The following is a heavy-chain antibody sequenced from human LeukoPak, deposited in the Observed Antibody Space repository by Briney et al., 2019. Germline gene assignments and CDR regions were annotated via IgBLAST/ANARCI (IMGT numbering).Heavy chain of an antibody. CDR1: GYTFTGYY. V-gene: IGHV1-2*02. J-gene: IGHJ6*02. D-gene: IGHD3-10*01. CDR3: AGDGVLWFGELFSGMDV. CDR2: INPNSGGT. Sequence: ASVKVSCKASGYTFTGYYMHWVRQAPGQGLEWMGWINPNSGGTNYAQKFQGRVTMTRDTSISTAYMELSRLRSDDTAVYYCAGDGVLWFGELFSGMDVWGQGTTVTVSS.